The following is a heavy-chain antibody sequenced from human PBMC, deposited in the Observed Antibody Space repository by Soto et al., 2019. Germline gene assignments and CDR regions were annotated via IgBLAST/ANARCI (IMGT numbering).Heavy chain of an antibody. CDR2: ISYDGSNK. CDR1: GFTFSSYG. J-gene: IGHJ4*02. Sequence: QVQLVESGGGVVQPGRSLRLSCAASGFTFSSYGMHWVRQAPGKGLEWVAVISYDGSNKYYADSVKGRFTISRDNSKNTLYLQMNSLRAEDTAVYYCARDITSTLFDCWGQGTLVIVSS. V-gene: IGHV3-30*03. CDR3: ARDITSTLFDC.